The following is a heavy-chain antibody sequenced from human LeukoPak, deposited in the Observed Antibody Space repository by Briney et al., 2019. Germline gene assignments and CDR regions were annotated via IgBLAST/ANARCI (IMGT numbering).Heavy chain of an antibody. CDR2: IYPGDSHT. V-gene: IGHV5-51*01. CDR1: GYSFTSYW. J-gene: IGHJ6*03. CDR3: ARLRGGSYYYYYYYMDV. D-gene: IGHD2-15*01. Sequence: GESLKISCKGAGYSFTSYWIGWVRQMPGKGLEWMGVIYPGDSHTRYSPSFQGQVTISADKSISTAYLQWSSLKASDTAMYYCARLRGGSYYYYYYYMDVWGKGTTVTVSS.